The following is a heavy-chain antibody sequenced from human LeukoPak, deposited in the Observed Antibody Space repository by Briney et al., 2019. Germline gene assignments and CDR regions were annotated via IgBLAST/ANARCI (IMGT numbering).Heavy chain of an antibody. CDR3: ARDRSSSGWSDYFDY. Sequence: ASVKVSCKASGYTFTSYGTSWVRQAPGQGLEWMGWISAYNGNTNYAQKLQGRVTMTTDTSTSTAYMELRSLRPDDTAVYYCARDRSSSGWSDYFDYWGQGTLVTVSS. V-gene: IGHV1-18*01. CDR2: ISAYNGNT. D-gene: IGHD6-19*01. J-gene: IGHJ4*02. CDR1: GYTFTSYG.